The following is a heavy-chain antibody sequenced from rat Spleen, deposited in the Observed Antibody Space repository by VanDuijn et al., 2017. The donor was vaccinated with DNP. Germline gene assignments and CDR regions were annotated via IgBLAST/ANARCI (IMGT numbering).Heavy chain of an antibody. CDR2: IRFDGVTT. D-gene: IGHD1-4*01. CDR1: GFTFSDYY. Sequence: EVPLVESGGGLVQPGRSLKLSCAASGFTFSDYYMAWVRQAPTKGLEWVAYIRFDGVTTYYGDSVKARFTISRDNAKSSLYLQMNSLRSEDMATYYCARHVLPLRVWDYWGQGVMVTVSS. CDR3: ARHVLPLRVWDY. J-gene: IGHJ2*01. V-gene: IGHV5-22*01.